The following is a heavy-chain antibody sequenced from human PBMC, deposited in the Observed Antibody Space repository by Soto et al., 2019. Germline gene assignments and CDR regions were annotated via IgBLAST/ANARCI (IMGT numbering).Heavy chain of an antibody. V-gene: IGHV1-46*03. D-gene: IGHD2-15*01. J-gene: IGHJ3*02. CDR3: AAQGKDIVVVVAVKPDAFDI. Sequence: ASVKVSCXASGYTFTSYFMHWVRQAPGQGLEWMGIINPSGGSTSYAQKFQCRVTMTRDTSTSTVYMELSSLRSEDTAVYYCAAQGKDIVVVVAVKPDAFDIWGQGTMVTVS. CDR1: GYTFTSYF. CDR2: INPSGGST.